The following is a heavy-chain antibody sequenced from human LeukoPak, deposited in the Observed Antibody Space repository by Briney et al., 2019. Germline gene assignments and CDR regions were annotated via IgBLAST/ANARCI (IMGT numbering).Heavy chain of an antibody. CDR2: ITATSSST. J-gene: IGHJ4*02. D-gene: IGHD4-23*01. CDR3: AKRRIDTIYGCNFDR. V-gene: IGHV3-23*01. CDR1: GFTLSSYE. Sequence: GGSLRLSRAASGFTLSSYEMKWVRQAPGKGLEGVSAITATSSSTHDADPVQGRFTIARDNSKNPLYLQVSSLRAEDTAVYYCAKRRIDTIYGCNFDRWGQGTLVTVSS.